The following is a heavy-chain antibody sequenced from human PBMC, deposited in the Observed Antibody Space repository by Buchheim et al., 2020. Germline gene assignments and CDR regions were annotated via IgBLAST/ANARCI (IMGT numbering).Heavy chain of an antibody. CDR2: ISAYNGNT. J-gene: IGHJ5*02. D-gene: IGHD2-2*02. CDR1: GYTFTGYY. Sequence: QVQLVQSGAEVKKPGASVKVSCKASGYTFTGYYMHWVRQAPGQGLEWMGWISAYNGNTNYAQKLQGRVTMTTDTSTSTAYMELRSLRSDDTAVYYCARDTVVVVPAAIHNWFDPWGQGTL. CDR3: ARDTVVVVPAAIHNWFDP. V-gene: IGHV1-18*04.